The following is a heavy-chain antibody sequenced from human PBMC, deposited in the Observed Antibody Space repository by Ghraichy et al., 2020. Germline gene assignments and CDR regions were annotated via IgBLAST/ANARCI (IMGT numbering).Heavy chain of an antibody. CDR2: IKQDGSEK. D-gene: IGHD3-16*01. CDR3: ARALWGNPTWFDP. Sequence: GGSLRLSCAASGFIFSSYWMSWVRQAPGKGLEWVANIKQDGSEKYYVDSVKGRFTISRDNAKNSLYLQMNSLRAEDTAVYYCARALWGNPTWFDPWGQGTLVTVSS. V-gene: IGHV3-7*03. CDR1: GFIFSSYW. J-gene: IGHJ5*02.